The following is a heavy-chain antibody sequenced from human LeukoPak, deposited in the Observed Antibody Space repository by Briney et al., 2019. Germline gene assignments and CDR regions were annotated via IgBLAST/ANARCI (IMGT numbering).Heavy chain of an antibody. J-gene: IGHJ5*02. CDR3: ARGPSVRYFDWLFRKNWFDP. Sequence: PSETLSLTCAVYGGSFSGYYWSWIRQPPGKGLEWIGEINHSGSTNYNPSLKSRVTISVDTSKNQFSLKLSSVTAADTAVYYWARGPSVRYFDWLFRKNWFDPWGQGTLVTVSS. CDR1: GGSFSGYY. V-gene: IGHV4-34*01. D-gene: IGHD3-9*01. CDR2: INHSGST.